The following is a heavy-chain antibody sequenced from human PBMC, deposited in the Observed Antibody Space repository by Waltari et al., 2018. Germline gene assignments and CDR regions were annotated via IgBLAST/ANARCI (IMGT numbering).Heavy chain of an antibody. D-gene: IGHD3-22*01. V-gene: IGHV1-24*01. J-gene: IGHJ5*02. Sequence: QVQLVQSGAEVKKPGASVKVSCKVSGYTLTELSMHWVRQAPGKGLEWMGGVDPEDGETSDGQKFQGRVTMTEDTSTDTAYMELSSLRSEDTAVYYCATEGGYYYDSSGYWFDPWGQGTLVTVSS. CDR2: VDPEDGET. CDR3: ATEGGYYYDSSGYWFDP. CDR1: GYTLTELS.